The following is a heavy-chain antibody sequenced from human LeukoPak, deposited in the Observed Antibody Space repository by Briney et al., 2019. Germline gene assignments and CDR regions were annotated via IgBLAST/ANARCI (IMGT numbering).Heavy chain of an antibody. CDR3: ARAPARARLDY. D-gene: IGHD6-6*01. Sequence: PGGSLRLSCAASGFTFSRYWMYWVRQAPGKGLEWVASIKLDGSEQYYVESVKGRFTISRDNAKSSLYLQMNSLRAEDTAVYYCARAPARARLDYWGQGTLVTVSS. V-gene: IGHV3-7*01. CDR1: GFTFSRYW. J-gene: IGHJ4*02. CDR2: IKLDGSEQ.